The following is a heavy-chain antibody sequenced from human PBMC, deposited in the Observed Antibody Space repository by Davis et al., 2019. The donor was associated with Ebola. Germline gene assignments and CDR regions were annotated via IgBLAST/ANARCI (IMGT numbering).Heavy chain of an antibody. CDR1: GFTFDDYA. V-gene: IGHV3-9*01. CDR3: AKEFPAGFDY. D-gene: IGHD6-13*01. Sequence: SLKISCAASGFTFDDYAMHWVRQAPGKGLEWVSGISWNSGSIGYADSVKGRFTISRDNAKNSLYLQMNSLRAEDTALYYCAKEFPAGFDYWGQGTLVTVSS. CDR2: ISWNSGSI. J-gene: IGHJ4*02.